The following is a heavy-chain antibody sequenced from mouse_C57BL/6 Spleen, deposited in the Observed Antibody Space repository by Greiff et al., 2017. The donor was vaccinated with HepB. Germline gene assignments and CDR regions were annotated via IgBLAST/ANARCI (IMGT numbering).Heavy chain of an antibody. Sequence: EVKLMESGPGLVKPSQSLSLTCSVTGYSITSGYYWNWIRQFPGNKLEWMGYISYDGSNNYNPSLKNRISITRDTSKNQFFLKLNSVTTEDTATYYCAREGGIRLLWYFDVWGTGTTVTVSS. J-gene: IGHJ1*03. CDR1: GYSITSGYY. CDR2: ISYDGSN. CDR3: AREGGIRLLWYFDV. D-gene: IGHD1-1*01. V-gene: IGHV3-6*01.